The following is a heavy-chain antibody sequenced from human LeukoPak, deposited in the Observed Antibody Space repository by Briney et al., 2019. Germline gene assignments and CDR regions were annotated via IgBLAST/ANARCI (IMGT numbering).Heavy chain of an antibody. Sequence: GESLQISCKGSGYSFTSYWIGWVRQMPGKGLECMGIIYPGDSNTRYSPYFKGQVTISVDKSNITAYQQWSSLKASDTAMYYCARRPGDGYSKDAFDIWGQGKMVTVSS. CDR1: GYSFTSYW. J-gene: IGHJ3*02. D-gene: IGHD5-24*01. CDR3: ARRPGDGYSKDAFDI. V-gene: IGHV5-51*01. CDR2: IYPGDSNT.